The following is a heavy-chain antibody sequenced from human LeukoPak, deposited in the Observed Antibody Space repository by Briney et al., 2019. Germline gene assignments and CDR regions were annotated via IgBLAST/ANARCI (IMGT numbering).Heavy chain of an antibody. D-gene: IGHD3-16*01. J-gene: IGHJ3*02. CDR1: GFTFSSYG. CDR2: ISGSGGST. CDR3: AKFRYDYVWGGAFDI. Sequence: GGSLRLSCAASGFTFSSYGMSWVRQAPGKGLEWVSAISGSGGSTYYADSVKGRFTISRDNSKNTLYLQMNSLRAEDTAVYYCAKFRYDYVWGGAFDIWGRGTMVTVSS. V-gene: IGHV3-23*01.